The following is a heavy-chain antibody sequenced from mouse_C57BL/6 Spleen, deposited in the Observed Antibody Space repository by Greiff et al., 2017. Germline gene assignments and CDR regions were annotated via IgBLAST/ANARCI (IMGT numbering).Heavy chain of an antibody. CDR3: VRGVVYFDY. CDR1: GFSFNTYA. J-gene: IGHJ2*01. V-gene: IGHV10-1*01. CDR2: IRSKSNNYAT. D-gene: IGHD1-3*01. Sequence: EVHLVESGGGLVQPKGSLKLSCAASGFSFNTYAMNWVRQAPGKGLEWVARIRSKSNNYATYYADSVKDRFTISRDDSESMLYLQMNNLKTEDTAMYYCVRGVVYFDYWGQGTTLTVSS.